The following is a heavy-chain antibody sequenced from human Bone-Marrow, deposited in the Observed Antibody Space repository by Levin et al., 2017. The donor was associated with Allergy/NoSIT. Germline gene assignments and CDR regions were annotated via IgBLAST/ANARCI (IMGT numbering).Heavy chain of an antibody. CDR2: ITNSVRT. D-gene: IGHD4-23*01. CDR1: GFTFNNYA. J-gene: IGHJ4*02. V-gene: IGHV3-23*01. CDR3: AKEMTTVVPVFAY. Sequence: GESLKISCAASGFTFNNYAMSWVRQAPGKGLEWVSAITNSVRTYFVSFLPFLFTVSRDNSKNTLYLQMNSLRADDTAVYYCAKEMTTVVPVFAYWGQGTLVTVSS.